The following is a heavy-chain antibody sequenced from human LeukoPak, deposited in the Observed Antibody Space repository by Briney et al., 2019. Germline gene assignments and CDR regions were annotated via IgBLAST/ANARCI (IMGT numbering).Heavy chain of an antibody. V-gene: IGHV3-7*01. J-gene: IGHJ6*03. CDR2: IKQDGSEK. D-gene: IGHD2-15*01. CDR1: GFTFSGYW. Sequence: AAGSLRLSCAVSGFTFSGYWMDWVRQAPGKGLEWVANIKQDGSEKHYVDSVKGRFTISRDNTKSSLYLQMNSLRAEDTAVYYCARDEYCGGVGYYSNYYYYYMDVWGKGTTVTVSS. CDR3: ARDEYCGGVGYYSNYYYYYMDV.